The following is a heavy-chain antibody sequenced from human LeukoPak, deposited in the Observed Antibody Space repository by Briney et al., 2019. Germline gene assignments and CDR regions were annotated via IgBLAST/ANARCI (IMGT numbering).Heavy chain of an antibody. J-gene: IGHJ4*02. CDR1: GFTFSSYE. V-gene: IGHV3-48*03. CDR3: ARHRRGVIEY. Sequence: GGSLRLSCAASGFTFSSYEMNWVRQAPGKGLEWVSYIGGRGNTIYYADSVKGRLTISRDNAKNSLYLQMNSLRAEDTAVYYCARHRRGVIEYWGQGTLVTVSS. D-gene: IGHD3-10*01. CDR2: IGGRGNTI.